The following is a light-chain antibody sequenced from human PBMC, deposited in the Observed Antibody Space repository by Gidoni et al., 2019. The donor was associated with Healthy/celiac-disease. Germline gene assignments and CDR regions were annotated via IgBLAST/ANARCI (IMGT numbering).Light chain of an antibody. CDR1: KGVSSY. CDR2: DAS. Sequence: ELVLTPSPAPLSWSPGERPTLPCRASKGVSSYLAWYQQKPGQASSLLIYDASNRATGIPARCSGSGAGTDVTITISSLEPEDFAVYYCQQRSNWTALTFGGGTKVEIK. CDR3: QQRSNWTALT. J-gene: IGKJ4*01. V-gene: IGKV3-11*01.